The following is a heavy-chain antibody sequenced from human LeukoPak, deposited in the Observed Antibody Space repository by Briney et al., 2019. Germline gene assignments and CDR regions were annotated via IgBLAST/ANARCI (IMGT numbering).Heavy chain of an antibody. J-gene: IGHJ4*02. V-gene: IGHV3-30-3*01. Sequence: PGGSLRLSCAASGFTFSDYPMHWVRQAPGKGLDWVAVISYDGSNEYYADSVKGRFTISRDNSKNTLYLQMNSLRAEDTAVYYCARAIGLVSGFDYWGQGTLVTVSS. CDR2: ISYDGSNE. CDR1: GFTFSDYP. D-gene: IGHD5/OR15-5a*01. CDR3: ARAIGLVSGFDY.